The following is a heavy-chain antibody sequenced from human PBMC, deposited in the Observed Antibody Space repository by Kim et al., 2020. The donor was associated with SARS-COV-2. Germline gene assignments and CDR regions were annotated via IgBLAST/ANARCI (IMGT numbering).Heavy chain of an antibody. Sequence: GGSLRLSCAASGFTFSSYSMNWVRQAPGKGLEWVSYISSSSSTIYYADSVKGRFTISRDNAKNSLYLQMNSLRDEDTAVYYCATYDILTGYYSDGMDVWGQGTTVTVSS. J-gene: IGHJ6*02. CDR3: ATYDILTGYYSDGMDV. CDR2: ISSSSSTI. CDR1: GFTFSSYS. D-gene: IGHD3-9*01. V-gene: IGHV3-48*02.